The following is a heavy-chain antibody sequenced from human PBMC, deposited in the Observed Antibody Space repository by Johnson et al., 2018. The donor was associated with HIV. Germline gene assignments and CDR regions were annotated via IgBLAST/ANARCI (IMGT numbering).Heavy chain of an antibody. D-gene: IGHD2-2*01. CDR3: ARSGYCTTSSCNDDAFDI. Sequence: VQLVESGGGVVQPGRSLRLSCTASGFTVSSNYMTCVRQAPGPGLEWVSRINIDGSSTSYADSMTCQFTIAIDNDKNTLYLQMNSLRPEDTAVYYWARSGYCTTSSCNDDAFDIGGQVTMGTVSS. CDR2: INIDGSST. CDR1: GFTVSSNY. J-gene: IGHJ3*02. V-gene: IGHV3-74*02.